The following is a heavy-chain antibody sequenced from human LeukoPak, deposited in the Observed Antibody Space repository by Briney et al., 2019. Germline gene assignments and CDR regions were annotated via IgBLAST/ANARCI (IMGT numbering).Heavy chain of an antibody. V-gene: IGHV4-34*01. D-gene: IGHD1-26*01. CDR3: ARLIVGATDFDY. Sequence: SETLSLTCAVYGGSFSGYYWSWLRQPPWTALEWIGEINHSGSTSYNPSLKSRVTISVDTSKNQFSLKLSSVTAADTAVYYCARLIVGATDFDYWGQGTLVTVSS. CDR1: GGSFSGYY. J-gene: IGHJ4*02. CDR2: INHSGST.